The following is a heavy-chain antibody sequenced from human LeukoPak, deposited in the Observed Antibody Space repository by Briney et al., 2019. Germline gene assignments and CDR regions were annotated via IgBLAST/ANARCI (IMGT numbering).Heavy chain of an antibody. CDR2: INHSGST. CDR3: ARIKNYYDSSGYPPRAFDI. CDR1: GGFFSGYY. D-gene: IGHD3-22*01. Sequence: KASETLSLTCAVYGGFFSGYYWSWIRQPPGKGLEWIGEINHSGSTNYNPSLKSRVTISVDTSKNQFSLKLSSVTAADTAVYYCARIKNYYDSSGYPPRAFDIWGQGTMVTVSS. V-gene: IGHV4-34*01. J-gene: IGHJ3*02.